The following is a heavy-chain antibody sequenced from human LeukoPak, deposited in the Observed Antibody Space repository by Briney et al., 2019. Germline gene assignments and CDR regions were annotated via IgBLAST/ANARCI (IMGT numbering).Heavy chain of an antibody. CDR3: AKGSSMEAAGRYYDYGMDV. CDR2: VYSGGSI. J-gene: IGHJ6*02. Sequence: GGSLRLSCAASGFTVSSSYMSWVRQAPGKGLEWVSIVYSGGSIYYADSVKGRFTISRDNSKNTLYLQMNSLRVADTALYYCAKGSSMEAAGRYYDYGMDVWGQGTTVTVSS. V-gene: IGHV3-53*01. D-gene: IGHD6-13*01. CDR1: GFTVSSSY.